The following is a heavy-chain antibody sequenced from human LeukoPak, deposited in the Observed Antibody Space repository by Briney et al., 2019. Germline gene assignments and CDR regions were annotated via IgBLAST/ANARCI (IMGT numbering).Heavy chain of an antibody. CDR3: ASSSSWYSGIDY. J-gene: IGHJ4*02. V-gene: IGHV4-59*01. CDR1: GGSISSYY. CDR2: IYYSGST. D-gene: IGHD6-13*01. Sequence: SETLSLTCTVSGGSISSYYWSWIRQPPGKGLEWIGYIYYSGSTNYNPSLKSRVTISVDTSKNQFSLKLSSVTAAGTAVYYCASSSSWYSGIDYWGQGTLVTVSS.